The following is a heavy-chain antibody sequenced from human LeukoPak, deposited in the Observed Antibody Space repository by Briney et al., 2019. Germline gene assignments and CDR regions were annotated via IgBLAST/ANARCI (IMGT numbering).Heavy chain of an antibody. Sequence: GGSLKTSCKASGYSFTSFWIGWVRQLPGNGLEWMGIICPDDSDTRYSPSFQGQVTISADKSITTAYLQWSSLKASDTAMYYCVRQRPFFSGPYFDYWSQGTLVTVSS. D-gene: IGHD2-8*02. J-gene: IGHJ4*02. CDR2: ICPDDSDT. CDR3: VRQRPFFSGPYFDY. CDR1: GYSFTSFW. V-gene: IGHV5-51*01.